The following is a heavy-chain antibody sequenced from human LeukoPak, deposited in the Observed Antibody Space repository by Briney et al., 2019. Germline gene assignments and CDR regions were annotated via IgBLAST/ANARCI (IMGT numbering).Heavy chain of an antibody. CDR3: ATRSVPAVNGKRFDP. CDR1: GFTFSSYA. D-gene: IGHD2-2*01. CDR2: TSGSGGST. V-gene: IGHV3-23*01. Sequence: GGSLRLSCAASGFTFSSYAMSWVRQAPGKGLEWVSATSGSGGSTYYADSVKGRFTISRDNSKNTLYLQMNSLRAEDTAVYYCATRSVPAVNGKRFDPWGQGTLVTVSS. J-gene: IGHJ5*02.